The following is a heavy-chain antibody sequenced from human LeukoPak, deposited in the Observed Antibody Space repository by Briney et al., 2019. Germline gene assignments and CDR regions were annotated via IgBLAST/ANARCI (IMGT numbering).Heavy chain of an antibody. CDR3: GRVHLRPQ. Sequence: PGGSLRLSCAASVFSLSDYYVTWIRQPPGKGLEWIAYLSMSGTSTKYADSVKGRFTISRDNAKNLVFLEMNGLKGDDTAVYYCGRVHLRPQWGRGTLVSVS. CDR2: LSMSGTST. J-gene: IGHJ4*02. V-gene: IGHV3-11*01. D-gene: IGHD1-14*01. CDR1: VFSLSDYY.